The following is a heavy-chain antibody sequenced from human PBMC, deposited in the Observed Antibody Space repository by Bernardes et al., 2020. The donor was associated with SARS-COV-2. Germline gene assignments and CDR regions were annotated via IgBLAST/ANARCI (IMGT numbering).Heavy chain of an antibody. J-gene: IGHJ4*02. CDR3: ASVRLMPWFDY. CDR1: GFTFSSYW. CDR2: IKQAGSEK. V-gene: IGHV3-7*01. Sequence: GGSLRLSCAASGFTFSSYWMSWVRQAPGKGLEWVANIKQAGSEKYYVDSVKGRFTISRDNANNSLYLQMNSLRAEDTAVYYCASVRLMPWFDYWRQGTLVTVSS. D-gene: IGHD2-2*01.